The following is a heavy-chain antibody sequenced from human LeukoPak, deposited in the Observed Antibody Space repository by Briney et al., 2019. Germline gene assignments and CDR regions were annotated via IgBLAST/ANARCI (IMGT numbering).Heavy chain of an antibody. Sequence: ASVKVSCKTSGYTFTTCAVHWVRQAPGQRLEWMGWIHADSGNTKYSQKLQGRVVIARDTSASTIYMELTSLRIEDTAVYFCTIGLAGDWDAFDIWGLGTMVTVSS. D-gene: IGHD6-19*01. J-gene: IGHJ3*02. CDR3: TIGLAGDWDAFDI. CDR2: IHADSGNT. CDR1: GYTFTTCA. V-gene: IGHV1-3*01.